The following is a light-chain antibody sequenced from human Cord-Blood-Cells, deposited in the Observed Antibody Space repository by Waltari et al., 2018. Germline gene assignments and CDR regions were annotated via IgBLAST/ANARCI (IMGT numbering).Light chain of an antibody. CDR1: SSVVGSYNL. Sequence: QSALTQPAPVSGSPGQAITIPCTGTSSVVGSYNLVSWYQQHPGKAPKLMIYEGSKRPSGVSNRFSGSKSGNTASLTISGLQAEDEADYYCCSYAGSSTWVFGGGTKLTVL. V-gene: IGLV2-23*01. CDR3: CSYAGSSTWV. CDR2: EGS. J-gene: IGLJ3*02.